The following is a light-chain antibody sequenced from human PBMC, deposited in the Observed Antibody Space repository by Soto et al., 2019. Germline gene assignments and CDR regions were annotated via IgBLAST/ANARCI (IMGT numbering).Light chain of an antibody. CDR1: QSISRN. J-gene: IGKJ5*01. Sequence: DIQMTQSPSSLSASVGDRVTITCRASQSISRNLNWYQHKPGKAPKLLIYAASSLQNGVPSRFRGGGSGTEFTLSINSLQPEDFGTYYCQQSFTTASITFGQGTRMETK. CDR3: QQSFTTASIT. CDR2: AAS. V-gene: IGKV1-39*01.